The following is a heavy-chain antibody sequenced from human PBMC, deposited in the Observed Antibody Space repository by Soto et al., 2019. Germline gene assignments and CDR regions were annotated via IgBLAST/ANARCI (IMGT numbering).Heavy chain of an antibody. CDR1: GASISSYF. V-gene: IGHV4-4*07. CDR3: AREAGPDRWFDP. CDR2: ISTSGTT. D-gene: IGHD6-19*01. Sequence: SETLSLTCNVSGASISSYFWTWIRQPAGKGLDWIGRISTSGTTNYNPSLKSRVTLSVDTSKSHFSLNLSSVTAADTAVYYCAREAGPDRWFDPWGQGTLVTVS. J-gene: IGHJ5*02.